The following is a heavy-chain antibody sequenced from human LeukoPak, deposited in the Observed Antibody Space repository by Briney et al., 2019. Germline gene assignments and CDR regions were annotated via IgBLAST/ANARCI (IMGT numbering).Heavy chain of an antibody. CDR3: GSSSSWYIFDY. J-gene: IGHJ4*02. CDR1: GGSISSSSYY. D-gene: IGHD6-13*01. Sequence: SETLSLTCTVSGGSISSSSYYWGWIRQPPGKGLEWIGNIYYSGTTYYNPSLKSRVTISVDTSKNQFSLKLSSVTAADTAVYYCGSSSSWYIFDYWGQGSLVTDPS. CDR2: IYYSGTT. V-gene: IGHV4-39*01.